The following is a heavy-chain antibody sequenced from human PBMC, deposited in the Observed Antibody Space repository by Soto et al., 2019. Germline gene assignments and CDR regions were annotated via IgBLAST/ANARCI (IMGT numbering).Heavy chain of an antibody. D-gene: IGHD6-13*01. V-gene: IGHV3-66*01. CDR3: ARDPPGIAAAGGG. CDR1: GFTVGNNY. CDR2: IYSGGST. J-gene: IGHJ6*02. Sequence: EVQLVESGGGLVQPGGSLRLSCAASGFTVGNNYMNWVRQAPGKGLECVSLIYSGGSTNYADSVKGRFTISRDNSKNTLYLQMHSLSAEDTAVYYCARDPPGIAAAGGGWGQGTTVTVSS.